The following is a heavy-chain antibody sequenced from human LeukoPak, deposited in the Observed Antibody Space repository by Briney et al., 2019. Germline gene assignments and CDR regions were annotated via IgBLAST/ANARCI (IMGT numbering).Heavy chain of an antibody. CDR2: IYYSGST. Sequence: SETLSLTCTVSGGSISSYYWSWIRQPPGKGLEWIGYIYYSGSTNYNPSLKSRVTISVDTSKYQFSLKLSSVTAADTAVYYCARDRGALGYCSGGSCYSYWYFDLWGRGTLVTVSS. CDR1: GGSISSYY. D-gene: IGHD2-15*01. CDR3: ARDRGALGYCSGGSCYSYWYFDL. V-gene: IGHV4-59*12. J-gene: IGHJ2*01.